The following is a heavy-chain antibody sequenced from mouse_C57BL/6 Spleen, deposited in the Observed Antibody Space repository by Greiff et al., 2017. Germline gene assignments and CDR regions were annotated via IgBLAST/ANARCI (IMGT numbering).Heavy chain of an antibody. Sequence: QVQLKESGAELMKPGASVKLSCKATGYTFTGYWIEWVKQRPGHGLEWIGEILPGSGSTNYNGKFKGKATFTADTSSNTAYMQLSSLTTEDSAIYYCARWGVTTRDAMDYWGQGTSGTVSS. D-gene: IGHD2-2*01. CDR1: GYTFTGYW. J-gene: IGHJ4*01. CDR3: ARWGVTTRDAMDY. CDR2: ILPGSGST. V-gene: IGHV1-9*01.